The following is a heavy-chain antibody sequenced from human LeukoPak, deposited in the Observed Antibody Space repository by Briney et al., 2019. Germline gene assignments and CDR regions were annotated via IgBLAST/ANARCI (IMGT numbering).Heavy chain of an antibody. V-gene: IGHV1-8*01. CDR1: GYTFTSYD. CDR3: AKDELWFGELLTHFDY. Sequence: ASVKVSCKASGYTFTSYDINWVRQATGQGLEWMGWMNPNSGNTGYAQKFQGRVTMTRNTSISTAYMELSSLRSEDTAVYYCAKDELWFGELLTHFDYWGQGTLVTVSS. CDR2: MNPNSGNT. J-gene: IGHJ4*02. D-gene: IGHD3-10*01.